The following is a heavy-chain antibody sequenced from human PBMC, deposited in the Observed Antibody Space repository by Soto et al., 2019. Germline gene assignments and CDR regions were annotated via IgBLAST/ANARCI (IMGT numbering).Heavy chain of an antibody. J-gene: IGHJ6*03. CDR3: ARGYYDFWSGYSYYYYYYMDV. V-gene: IGHV4-59*08. D-gene: IGHD3-3*01. CDR2: IYYSGST. Sequence: AETLSLTCTVSGGSISSYYWSWIRQPPGKGLEWIGYIYYSGSTNYNPSLKSRVTISVDTSKNQFSLKLSSVTAADTAVYYCARGYYDFWSGYSYYYYYYMDVWGKGTTVTVSS. CDR1: GGSISSYY.